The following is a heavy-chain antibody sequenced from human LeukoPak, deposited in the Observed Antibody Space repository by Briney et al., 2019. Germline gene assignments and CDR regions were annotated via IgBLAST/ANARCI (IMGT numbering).Heavy chain of an antibody. Sequence: SQTLSLTCTVSGGSISSGGYYWSWIRQHPGKGLEWIGYIYYSGSTYYNPSLKSRVTISVDTSKNQFSLKLSSVTAADTAVYYCARDLAYYYDSSGSMGAFDIWGQGTMVTVSS. CDR2: IYYSGST. CDR3: ARDLAYYYDSSGSMGAFDI. V-gene: IGHV4-31*03. J-gene: IGHJ3*02. D-gene: IGHD3-22*01. CDR1: GGSISSGGYY.